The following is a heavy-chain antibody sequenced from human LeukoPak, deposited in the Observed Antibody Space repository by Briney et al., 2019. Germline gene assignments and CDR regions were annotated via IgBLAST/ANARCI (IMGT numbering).Heavy chain of an antibody. Sequence: SETLSLTCTVSGGSISSYYWSWIRQPPGKGLEWIGSIYYSGSTYYNPSLKSRVTISVDTSKNQFSLKLSSVTAADTAVYYCAREYGSGSYHNWGQGTLVTVSS. CDR3: AREYGSGSYHN. D-gene: IGHD3-10*01. CDR1: GGSISSYY. CDR2: IYYSGST. V-gene: IGHV4-39*02. J-gene: IGHJ4*02.